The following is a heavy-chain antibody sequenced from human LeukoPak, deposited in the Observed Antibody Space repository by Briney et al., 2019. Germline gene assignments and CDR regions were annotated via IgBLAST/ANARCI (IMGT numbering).Heavy chain of an antibody. V-gene: IGHV1-18*04. Sequence: ASVKVSCKASGYTFTGYYMHWVRQAPGQGLEWMGWINPNSGNTNYAQKLQGRVTMTTDTSTSTAYMELRSLRSDDTAVYYCARDQASSGYQYWGQGTLVTVSS. J-gene: IGHJ4*02. D-gene: IGHD3-22*01. CDR2: INPNSGNT. CDR1: GYTFTGYY. CDR3: ARDQASSGYQY.